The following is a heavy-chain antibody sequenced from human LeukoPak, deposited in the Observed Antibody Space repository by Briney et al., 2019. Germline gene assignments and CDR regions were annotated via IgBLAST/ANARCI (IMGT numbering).Heavy chain of an antibody. V-gene: IGHV3-33*06. J-gene: IGHJ4*02. CDR1: GFSFSTHV. CDR2: IWHDGRTI. D-gene: IGHD2-2*01. CDR3: AKGFSTSWANYFDD. Sequence: PGGSLRLSCAASGFSFSTHVMHWVRQAPGKGLEWVAVIWHDGRTIYNEDSVKGRFTISRDTSENTVYLQMNSLRAEDTAVYYCAKGFSTSWANYFDDWGQGTPVTVSS.